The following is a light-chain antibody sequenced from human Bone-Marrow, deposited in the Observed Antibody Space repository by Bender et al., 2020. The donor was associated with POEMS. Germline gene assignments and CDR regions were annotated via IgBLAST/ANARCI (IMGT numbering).Light chain of an antibody. J-gene: IGLJ2*01. CDR3: SSYTDSTTVV. V-gene: IGLV2-14*03. Sequence: QSTLTQPASVSGSPGQSITIPCNGTGSDFATTNYVSWYQHHPGKAPKLLIFGVSDRPSGVSSRFSGSKSGDTASLTISGLQAEDEADYHCSSYTDSTTVVFGGGTKVTVL. CDR2: GVS. CDR1: GSDFATTNY.